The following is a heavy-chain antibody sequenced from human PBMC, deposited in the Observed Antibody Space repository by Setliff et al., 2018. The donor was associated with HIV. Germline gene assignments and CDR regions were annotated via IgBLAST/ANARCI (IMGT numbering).Heavy chain of an antibody. CDR1: GYTFTTYW. V-gene: IGHV5-51*01. CDR2: IYPGDSET. Sequence: GESLKISCKGSGYTFTTYWIGWVRQMPGKGLEWMGIIYPGDSETRYSLSFQGQVTISADKSISTAYLQWSSLKASDTAIYYCARHEGRWLPYIGDYWGQGTLVTVSS. CDR3: ARHEGRWLPYIGDY. J-gene: IGHJ4*02. D-gene: IGHD5-12*01.